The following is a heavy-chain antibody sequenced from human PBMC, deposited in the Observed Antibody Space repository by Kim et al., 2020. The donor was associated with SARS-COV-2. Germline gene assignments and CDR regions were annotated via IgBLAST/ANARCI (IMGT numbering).Heavy chain of an antibody. V-gene: IGHV4-34*01. J-gene: IGHJ6*02. CDR1: GGSFSGYY. D-gene: IGHD3-10*01. CDR2: INHSGST. Sequence: SETLSLTCAVYGGSFSGYYWSWIRQPPGKGLEWIGEINHSGSTNYNPSLKSRVTISVDTSKNQFSLKLSSVTAADTAVYYCARGPRQPYYYGSGAPRHPSVSSYHYYGMDVWGQGTTVTVSS. CDR3: ARGPRQPYYYGSGAPRHPSVSSYHYYGMDV.